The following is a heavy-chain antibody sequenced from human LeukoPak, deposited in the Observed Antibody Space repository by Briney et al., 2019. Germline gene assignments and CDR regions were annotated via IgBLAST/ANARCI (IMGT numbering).Heavy chain of an antibody. CDR1: GLTFNIYW. CDR3: ASNRWLPN. J-gene: IGHJ4*02. CDR2: INHDGSEK. V-gene: IGHV3-7*01. D-gene: IGHD6-19*01. Sequence: GGSLRLSCAVSGLTFNIYWMSWFRQAPGRGLEWVANINHDGSEKNYVDSVKGRFTISRDNAKNSLYLQMNSLRAEDTAVYYCASNRWLPNWGQGTLVTVSS.